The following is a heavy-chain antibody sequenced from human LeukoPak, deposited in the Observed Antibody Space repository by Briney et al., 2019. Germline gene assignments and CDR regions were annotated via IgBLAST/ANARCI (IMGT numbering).Heavy chain of an antibody. CDR2: ISTGGSPI. CDR3: ARWLELMRNFDW. Sequence: GGSLRLSCAASKFTFSTYSMNWVRQAPGKGLEWVSYISTGGSPIYYADSVKGRFTISRDNAKNSLYLQMSSLRAEDTAVYYCARWLELMRNFDWWGQRTLVTVSS. V-gene: IGHV3-48*01. J-gene: IGHJ4*02. D-gene: IGHD5-24*01. CDR1: KFTFSTYS.